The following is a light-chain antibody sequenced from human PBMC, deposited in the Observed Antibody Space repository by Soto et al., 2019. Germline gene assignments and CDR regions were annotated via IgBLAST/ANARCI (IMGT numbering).Light chain of an antibody. Sequence: IQMTQSPSSLSAFIGDRVTLTCRASQRIGTNLNWYQQKPGKAPKLLIYEASNLESGVPSRFSGSGSGTEFTLTIGGLQPDDFATYYCQQFNSYPITFGQGTRLEIK. CDR1: QRIGTN. J-gene: IGKJ5*01. CDR3: QQFNSYPIT. V-gene: IGKV1-13*02. CDR2: EAS.